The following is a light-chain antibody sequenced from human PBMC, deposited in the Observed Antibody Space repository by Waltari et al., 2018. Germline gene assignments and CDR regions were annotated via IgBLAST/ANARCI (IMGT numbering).Light chain of an antibody. Sequence: DIMMTQSPATLSLSPGERATLSCRASQSVGSNLAWYQQKLGQAPRLLMFAASTRAPDIPARFSGSGSGTDFTLTISGLQSEDFALYYCQQYSDWPPWTFGQGTKVEIK. CDR3: QQYSDWPPWT. V-gene: IGKV3-15*01. CDR2: AAS. CDR1: QSVGSN. J-gene: IGKJ1*01.